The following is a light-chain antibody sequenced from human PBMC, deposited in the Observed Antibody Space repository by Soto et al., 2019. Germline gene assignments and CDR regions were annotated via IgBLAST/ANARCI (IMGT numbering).Light chain of an antibody. CDR1: SSNIGAGYD. CDR2: GNS. Sequence: QSALTQPPSVSGAPGQRVTISCTGSSSNIGAGYDVHWYRQLPGTAPKLLIYGNSNRPSRVPDRFSGSKSGTSASLAITGLQAEDEADYYCQSYDRSLSDHVFGTGTKVTVL. J-gene: IGLJ1*01. V-gene: IGLV1-40*01. CDR3: QSYDRSLSDHV.